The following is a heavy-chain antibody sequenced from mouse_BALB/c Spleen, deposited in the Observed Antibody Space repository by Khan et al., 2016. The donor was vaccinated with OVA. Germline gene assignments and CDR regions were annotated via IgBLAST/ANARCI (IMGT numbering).Heavy chain of an antibody. CDR1: GFSLNSYG. D-gene: IGHD3-1*01. CDR3: ARGLSD. J-gene: IGHJ2*01. CDR2: IWAGGST. Sequence: HVRLQLSGPGLVAPSQSLSITCTVAGFSLNSYGVHWVRQPPGKGLEWLGVIWAGGSTNYNSARMSRLSNSKDNSKSLAFLKMNSLQTGDTAMYFCARGLSDWGQGTTLTVSS. V-gene: IGHV2-9*02.